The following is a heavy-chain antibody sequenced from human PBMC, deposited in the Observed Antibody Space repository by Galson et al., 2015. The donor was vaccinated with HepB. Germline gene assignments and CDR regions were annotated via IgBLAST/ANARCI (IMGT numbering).Heavy chain of an antibody. V-gene: IGHV3-30*18. D-gene: IGHD3-3*01. CDR1: GFTFSYSG. CDR3: AKDSATGDFWSGYSFDS. Sequence: SLRLSCAASGFTFSYSGMHWVRQAPGKGLEWVAVISYDGSTKNYADSVRGRFTISRDNSKNTLSLQMTSLRAEETAVYYCAKDSATGDFWSGYSFDSWGQGTLVTVSS. CDR2: ISYDGSTK. J-gene: IGHJ5*01.